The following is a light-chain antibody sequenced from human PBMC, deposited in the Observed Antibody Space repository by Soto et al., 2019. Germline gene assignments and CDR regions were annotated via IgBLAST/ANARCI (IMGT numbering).Light chain of an antibody. Sequence: ILLTQSPATLSVSPGERATLSCRASQSINSNLAWYQQKPGQPPRLLIYDASTRATGIAARFSGRGSGTEYTLTISSLLSEDFATYYCQQYNKWPLTFGGGTKVEIK. V-gene: IGKV3-15*01. CDR3: QQYNKWPLT. CDR1: QSINSN. J-gene: IGKJ4*01. CDR2: DAS.